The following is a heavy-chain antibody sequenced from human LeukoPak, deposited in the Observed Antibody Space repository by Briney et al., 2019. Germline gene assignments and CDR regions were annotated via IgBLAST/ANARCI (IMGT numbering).Heavy chain of an antibody. CDR1: GGSISSYY. Sequence: PSETPSLTCTVSGGSISSYYWSWIRQPPGKGLEWIGYIYYSGSTNYNPSLKSRVTISVDTSKNQFSLKLSSVTAADTAVYYCAGGFEYTNLDYWGQGTLVTVSS. D-gene: IGHD6-6*01. J-gene: IGHJ4*02. CDR3: AGGFEYTNLDY. CDR2: IYYSGST. V-gene: IGHV4-59*01.